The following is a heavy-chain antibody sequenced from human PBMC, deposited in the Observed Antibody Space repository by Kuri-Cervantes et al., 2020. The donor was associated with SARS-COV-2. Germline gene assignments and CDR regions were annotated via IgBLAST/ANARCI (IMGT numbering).Heavy chain of an antibody. J-gene: IGHJ3*02. V-gene: IGHV3-23*01. CDR2: ISGSGGST. CDR3: AKDISSGYYFDAFDI. Sequence: GESLKISCAASGFTFSSYAMSWVRQAPGKGLEWVSAISGSGGSTYYADSVKVRFTISRDNSKNTLYLQMNSLRDEDTAVYYCAKDISSGYYFDAFDIWGQGTMVTVSS. CDR1: GFTFSSYA. D-gene: IGHD3-22*01.